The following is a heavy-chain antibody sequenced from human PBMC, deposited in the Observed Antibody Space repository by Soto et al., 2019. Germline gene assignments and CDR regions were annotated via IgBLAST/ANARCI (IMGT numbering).Heavy chain of an antibody. J-gene: IGHJ2*01. CDR1: GDSVSSKTAT. CDR3: ARDGSGFHWYFDL. V-gene: IGHV6-1*01. Sequence: QVQLQQSGPGLVKPSQTLSLICAISGDSVSSKTATWNWIRQSPSRGLEWLGRTYYRSKWYNDYAVSVKSRVVITPDTSKNQLCLQRNSVTPEDAAVYFCARDGSGFHWYFDLWGRGTLVTVSS. CDR2: TYYRSKWYN. D-gene: IGHD6-19*01.